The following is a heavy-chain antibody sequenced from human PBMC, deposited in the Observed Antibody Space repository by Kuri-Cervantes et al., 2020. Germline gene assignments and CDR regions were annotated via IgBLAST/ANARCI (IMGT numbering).Heavy chain of an antibody. J-gene: IGHJ4*02. V-gene: IGHV4-39*01. CDR2: IYNSGST. Sequence: SGTVSGGSISSSSYYWGWIRQPPGKGLEWIGSIYNSGSTYYNPSLKSRVTISVDTSKNPFSLKLSSVSAADTAVYYCARGGYYYDSRVDYWGQGTLVTVSS. CDR1: GGSISSSSYY. CDR3: ARGGYYYDSRVDY. D-gene: IGHD3-22*01.